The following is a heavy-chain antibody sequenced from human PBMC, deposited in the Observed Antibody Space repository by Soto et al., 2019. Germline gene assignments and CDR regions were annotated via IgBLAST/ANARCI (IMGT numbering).Heavy chain of an antibody. CDR3: ARNGGSTWHYFHS. Sequence: PSETLSLTCAVNGGSFTGYYGAWIRQSPGKGLEWIGEISHSGTTIYNPSLKSRVTISIDTSKNQFSLKLNSMTAADTGVYYCARNGGSTWHYFHSSGQGTVVT. CDR2: ISHSGTT. J-gene: IGHJ4*02. CDR1: GGSFTGYY. V-gene: IGHV4-34*01. D-gene: IGHD6-13*01.